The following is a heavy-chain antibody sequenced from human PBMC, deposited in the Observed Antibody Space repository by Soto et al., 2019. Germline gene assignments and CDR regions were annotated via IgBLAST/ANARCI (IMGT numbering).Heavy chain of an antibody. CDR3: ARDRGARDIVVVPAAMRSYYYYYYGMDV. Sequence: GGSLRLSCAASGFTFSSYAMHWVRQAPGKGLEWVAVISYDGSNKYYADSVKGRFTISRDNSKNTLYLQMNSLRAEETAVYYCARDRGARDIVVVPAAMRSYYYYYYGMDVWGQGTTVTVSS. CDR1: GFTFSSYA. CDR2: ISYDGSNK. D-gene: IGHD2-2*01. J-gene: IGHJ6*02. V-gene: IGHV3-30-3*01.